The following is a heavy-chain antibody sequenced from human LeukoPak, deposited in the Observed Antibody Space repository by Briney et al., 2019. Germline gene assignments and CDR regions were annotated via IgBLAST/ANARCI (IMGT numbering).Heavy chain of an antibody. D-gene: IGHD6-13*01. CDR3: ARGGSPGGSSWYSWTILYFDY. J-gene: IGHJ4*02. CDR1: GFTFSSYS. Sequence: PGGSLRLSCAASGFTFSSYSMNWVRQAPGKGLEWVSYISSSSSTIYYADSVKGRFTISRDNAKNSLYLQMNSLRAEDTAVYYCARGGSPGGSSWYSWTILYFDYWGQGTPVTVSS. V-gene: IGHV3-48*01. CDR2: ISSSSSTI.